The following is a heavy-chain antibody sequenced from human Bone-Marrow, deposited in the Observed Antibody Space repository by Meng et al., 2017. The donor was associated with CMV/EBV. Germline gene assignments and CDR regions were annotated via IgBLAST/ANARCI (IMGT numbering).Heavy chain of an antibody. J-gene: IGHJ4*02. Sequence: SGDSISSANYYWSWIRQHPGKGLEWIGYIFYTGSTYYNPSLKSRLTISVDTSKNQFSLNLSSVTVADSAVYYCARAVVLVATEGYFDYWGQGSLVTVSS. D-gene: IGHD2-15*01. CDR2: IFYTGST. V-gene: IGHV4-31*02. CDR3: ARAVVLVATEGYFDY. CDR1: GDSISSANYY.